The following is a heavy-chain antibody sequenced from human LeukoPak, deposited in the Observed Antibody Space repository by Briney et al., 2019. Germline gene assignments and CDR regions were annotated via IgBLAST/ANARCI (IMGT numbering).Heavy chain of an antibody. J-gene: IGHJ6*02. CDR1: GGSISSGGYY. CDR2: IYYSGST. CDR3: ARGMFRYCSGGSCDMDV. V-gene: IGHV4-31*03. D-gene: IGHD2-15*01. Sequence: SETLSLTCTVSGGSISSGGYYWSWIRQHPGKGLEWIGYIYYSGSTYYNPSLKSRVTISVDTSKNQFSLKLSSVTAADTAVYYCARGMFRYCSGGSCDMDVWGQGTTVTVSS.